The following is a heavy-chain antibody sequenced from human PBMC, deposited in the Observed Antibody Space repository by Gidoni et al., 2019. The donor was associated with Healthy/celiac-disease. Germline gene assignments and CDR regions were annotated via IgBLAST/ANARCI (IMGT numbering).Heavy chain of an antibody. CDR3: TSPSYYDSSGYYLVPGC. CDR1: AFTFSGSA. V-gene: IGHV3-73*02. CDR2: IRSKANSCAT. D-gene: IGHD3-22*01. J-gene: IGHJ4*02. Sequence: EVQLVESGGGLVQPGGSLKLSCAASAFTFSGSAMPWVRQASGKGLAWVGRIRSKANSCATAYAASVKGRFTISRDDSKNTAYLQMNSLKTEDTAVYYCTSPSYYDSSGYYLVPGCWGQGTLVTVSS.